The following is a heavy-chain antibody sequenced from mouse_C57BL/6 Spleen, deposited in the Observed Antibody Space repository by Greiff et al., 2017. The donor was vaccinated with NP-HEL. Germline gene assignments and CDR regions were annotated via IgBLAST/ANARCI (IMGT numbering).Heavy chain of an antibody. CDR3: ARDSNYVSWFAY. CDR1: GYTFTSYT. D-gene: IGHD2-5*01. CDR2: INPSSGYT. Sequence: QVQLQQSGAELARPGASVKMSCKASGYTFTSYTMHWVKQRPGQGLEWIGYINPSSGYTKYNQKFKDKATLTADKSSSTAYMQLSSLTSEDSAVYYCARDSNYVSWFAYWGQGTLVTVSA. J-gene: IGHJ3*01. V-gene: IGHV1-4*01.